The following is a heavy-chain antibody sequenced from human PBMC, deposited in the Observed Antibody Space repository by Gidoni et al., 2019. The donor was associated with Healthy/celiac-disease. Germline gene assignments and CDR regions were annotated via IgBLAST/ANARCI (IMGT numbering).Heavy chain of an antibody. V-gene: IGHV3-7*01. J-gene: IGHJ2*01. CDR2: IKQDGSEK. Sequence: EVQLVESGGGLVQPGGSLRLSCAASGFPFSSYWMSWVRQAPGKGLEWVANIKQDGSEKYYVDSVKGRFTISRDNAKNSLYLQMNSLRAEDTAVYYCARISSDYWYFDLWGRGTLVTVSS. D-gene: IGHD3-22*01. CDR1: GFPFSSYW. CDR3: ARISSDYWYFDL.